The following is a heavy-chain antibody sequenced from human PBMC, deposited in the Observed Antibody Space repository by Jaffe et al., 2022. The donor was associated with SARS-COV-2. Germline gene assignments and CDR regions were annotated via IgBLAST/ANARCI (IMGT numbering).Heavy chain of an antibody. V-gene: IGHV3-53*01. CDR2: IYSGGNT. CDR1: GFSVSSDY. CDR3: ARDLSSYGDPKGWYY. Sequence: EVQLVESGGGLIQPGGSLRLSCAASGFSVSSDYMNWVRQAPGKGLEWVSIIYSGGNTDYADSVKGRFTISRDNSKNTVYLQMNSLRAEDTAMYYCARDLSSYGDPKGWYYWGQGTLVTVSS. D-gene: IGHD4-17*01. J-gene: IGHJ4*02.